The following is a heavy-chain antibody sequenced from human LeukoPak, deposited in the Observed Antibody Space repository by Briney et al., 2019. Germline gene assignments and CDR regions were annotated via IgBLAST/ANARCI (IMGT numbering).Heavy chain of an antibody. J-gene: IGHJ4*02. CDR1: GGTFSSYA. V-gene: IGHV1-69*05. CDR2: IIPIFGTA. D-gene: IGHD6-6*01. CDR3: ARGVAARPVPYYFDY. Sequence: SVKVSCKASGGTFSSYAISWVRQAPGQGLEWMGGIIPIFGTANYAQKFQGRVTITTDESTSTAYMELSSLRSEDTAVYYCARGVAARPVPYYFDYWGQGALVTVSS.